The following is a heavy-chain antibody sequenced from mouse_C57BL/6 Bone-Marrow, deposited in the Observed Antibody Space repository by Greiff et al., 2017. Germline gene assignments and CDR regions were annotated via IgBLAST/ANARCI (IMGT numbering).Heavy chain of an antibody. J-gene: IGHJ3*01. Sequence: VQLQQSGPELVKPGASVKISCKASGYTFTDYYMNWVKQSHGKSLEWIGDINPNNGGTSYNQKFKGKATLTVDKSSSTAYMELRSLTSEDSAVYYCARTLLYPSFAYWGQGTLVTVSA. V-gene: IGHV1-26*01. CDR1: GYTFTDYY. CDR3: ARTLLYPSFAY. CDR2: INPNNGGT. D-gene: IGHD2-12*01.